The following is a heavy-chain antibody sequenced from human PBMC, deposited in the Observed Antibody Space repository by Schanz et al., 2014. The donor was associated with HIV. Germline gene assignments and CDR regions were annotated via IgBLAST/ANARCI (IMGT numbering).Heavy chain of an antibody. CDR1: GFNFRTYG. CDR2: ISYDGSNK. Sequence: QVQLVESGGGVVQPGRSLTVSCAASGFNFRTYGMHWVRQGPGKGLEWVAFISYDGSNKYYADSVKGRFTISRDNSKNTLFLQMNSLRGEDTAVYYCARVANWDYYGMDVWGRGTTVTVSS. V-gene: IGHV3-30*03. D-gene: IGHD3-16*01. CDR3: ARVANWDYYGMDV. J-gene: IGHJ6*02.